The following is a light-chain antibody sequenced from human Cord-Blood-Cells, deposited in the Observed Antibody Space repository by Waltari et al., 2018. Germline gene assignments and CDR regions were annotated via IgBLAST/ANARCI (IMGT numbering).Light chain of an antibody. CDR2: DAS. CDR3: QQYNSYSRRT. Sequence: DIQMTQSPSTLSASVGDRVTITCRPSQSISSWLAWYQQKPGKAPKLLIYDASSLESGVPSRFSGSGSGTEFTLTISSLQPDDFATYYCQQYNSYSRRTFGQGTKVEIK. CDR1: QSISSW. V-gene: IGKV1-5*01. J-gene: IGKJ1*01.